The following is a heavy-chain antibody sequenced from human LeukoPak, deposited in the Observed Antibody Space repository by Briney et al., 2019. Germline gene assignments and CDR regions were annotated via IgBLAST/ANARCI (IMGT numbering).Heavy chain of an antibody. D-gene: IGHD6-6*01. CDR2: IKLDGSEK. J-gene: IGHJ4*02. CDR3: ARDNVRLFDY. CDR1: GFTFSTYW. Sequence: GGSLRLSCAVSGFTFSTYWMSWLRQARGKGLEWVANIKLDGSEKYYVDSVKGRFTISRDNSKNSLYLQMNSLRAEDTAVYYCARDNVRLFDYWGRGTLVTVSS. V-gene: IGHV3-7*01.